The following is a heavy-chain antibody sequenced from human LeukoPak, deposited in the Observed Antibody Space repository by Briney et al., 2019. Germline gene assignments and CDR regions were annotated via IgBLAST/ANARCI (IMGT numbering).Heavy chain of an antibody. Sequence: ASVKVSCKASGYTFTSYAMHWVRQAPGQRLEWMGWINAGNGNTKYSQEFQGRVTITRDTSASTAYMELSSLRSEDMAVYYCAREARGYSGYDPWGYYYYYYMDVWGKGTTVTVSS. CDR3: AREARGYSGYDPWGYYYYYYMDV. CDR1: GYTFTSYA. CDR2: INAGNGNT. J-gene: IGHJ6*03. D-gene: IGHD5-12*01. V-gene: IGHV1-3*03.